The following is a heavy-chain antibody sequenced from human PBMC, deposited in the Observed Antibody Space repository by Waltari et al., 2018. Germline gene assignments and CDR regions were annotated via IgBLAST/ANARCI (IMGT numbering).Heavy chain of an antibody. CDR1: GDSLTNYY. CDR3: AGSANAAGAGPLDY. V-gene: IGHV4-59*13. Sequence: QVQLQESGPGPVKSSETLSLSCSVSGDSLTNYYWTLVRQPPGKGLEYIGYILYTETTVTHYSPSFRGRATILLDMSKNEVYLRLTSMTAADTAVYFCAGSANAAGAGPLDYWGPGMLVTVSS. CDR2: ILYTETTVT. J-gene: IGHJ4*02. D-gene: IGHD6-19*01.